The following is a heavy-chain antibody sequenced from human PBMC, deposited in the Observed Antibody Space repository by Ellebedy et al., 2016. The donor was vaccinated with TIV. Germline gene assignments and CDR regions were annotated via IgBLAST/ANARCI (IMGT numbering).Heavy chain of an antibody. CDR2: IYYSGST. CDR1: GGSISSSNW. Sequence: MPGGSLRLSCAVSGGSISSSNWWSWVRQPPGKGLEWIGEIYYSGSTYYNPSLKSRVTISVDTSKNQFSLKLSSVTAADTAVYYCARVEMATMGGYFDYWGQGTLVTVSS. J-gene: IGHJ4*02. D-gene: IGHD5-24*01. V-gene: IGHV4-4*02. CDR3: ARVEMATMGGYFDY.